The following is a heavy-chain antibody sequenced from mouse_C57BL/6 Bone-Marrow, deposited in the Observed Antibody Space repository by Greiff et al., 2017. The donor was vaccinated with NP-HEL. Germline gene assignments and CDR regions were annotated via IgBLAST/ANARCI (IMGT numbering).Heavy chain of an antibody. Sequence: VQLKQSGPGLVQPSQSLSITCTVSGFSLTSYGVHWVRQSPGKGLEWLGVIWSGGSTDYNVAFISRLSISKDNSKSQVFLKMNSLQADDTAIDYCARDYYGSSPFAYWGQGTLVTVSA. CDR2: IWSGGST. J-gene: IGHJ3*01. CDR1: GFSLTSYG. D-gene: IGHD1-1*01. CDR3: ARDYYGSSPFAY. V-gene: IGHV2-2*01.